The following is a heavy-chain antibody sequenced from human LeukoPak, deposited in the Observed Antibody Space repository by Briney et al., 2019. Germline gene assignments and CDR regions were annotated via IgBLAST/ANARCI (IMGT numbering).Heavy chain of an antibody. D-gene: IGHD3-16*01. CDR3: ARLLRGWFDP. J-gene: IGHJ5*02. Sequence: SSETLSLTCTVSGGSISSYYWSWIRQPPGKGLEWIGYIYTSGSTNYNPSLKSRVTISVDTSKNKFSLKLSSVTAADTAVYYCARLLRGWFDPWGQGTLVTVSS. V-gene: IGHV4-4*09. CDR2: IYTSGST. CDR1: GGSISSYY.